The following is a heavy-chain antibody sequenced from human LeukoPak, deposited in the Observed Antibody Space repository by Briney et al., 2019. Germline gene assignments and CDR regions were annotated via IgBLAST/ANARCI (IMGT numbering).Heavy chain of an antibody. Sequence: GGSPRLSCAASGFTLSSYAMSWVRQGPGKGLEWVSAISVSGNTYHADSVKGRFTISRDNSKNTLYLQMNSLRAEDTAVYYCASSIVGGYDYWGQGTLVTVSS. V-gene: IGHV3-23*01. J-gene: IGHJ4*02. CDR2: ISVSGNT. D-gene: IGHD1-26*01. CDR1: GFTLSSYA. CDR3: ASSIVGGYDY.